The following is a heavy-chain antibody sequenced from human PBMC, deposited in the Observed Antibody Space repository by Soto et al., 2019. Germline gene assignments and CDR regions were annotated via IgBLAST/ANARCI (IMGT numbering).Heavy chain of an antibody. Sequence: GESLKISCAASGFTVSSNYMSWVRQAPGKGLEWVSVIYSGGSTYYADSVKGRFTISRHNSKNTLYLQMNSLRAEDTAVYYCARDYSSGWSKWFDPWGQGTLVTVSS. D-gene: IGHD6-19*01. CDR1: GFTVSSNY. CDR3: ARDYSSGWSKWFDP. V-gene: IGHV3-53*04. CDR2: IYSGGST. J-gene: IGHJ5*02.